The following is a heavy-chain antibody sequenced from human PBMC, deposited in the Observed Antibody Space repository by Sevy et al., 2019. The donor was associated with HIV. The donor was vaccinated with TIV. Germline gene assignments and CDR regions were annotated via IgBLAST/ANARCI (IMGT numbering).Heavy chain of an antibody. D-gene: IGHD3-3*01. Sequence: GGSLRLSCTASGFVFSSYAMHWVRQAPGKGLEWVAFIAYDGSNKNYADSVKGRFTLSRDNSKNTLYLQMNSLGAVDTAVYYCARPRFLEWLSSAAFDIWGQGTMVTVSS. V-gene: IGHV3-30*04. CDR2: IAYDGSNK. CDR1: GFVFSSYA. J-gene: IGHJ3*02. CDR3: ARPRFLEWLSSAAFDI.